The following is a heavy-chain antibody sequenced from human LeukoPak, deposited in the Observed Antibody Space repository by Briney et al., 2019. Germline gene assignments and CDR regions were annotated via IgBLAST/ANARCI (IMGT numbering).Heavy chain of an antibody. Sequence: SETLSLTCAVYGGSFSGYYWSWIRQPPGKGLEWIGEINHSGSTNYNPSLKSRVTISVDRSKNQFSLKLSSVTAADTAVYYCARADSSSYPSAFDYWGQGTLVTVSS. V-gene: IGHV4-34*01. CDR3: ARADSSSYPSAFDY. J-gene: IGHJ4*02. D-gene: IGHD6-6*01. CDR1: GGSFSGYY. CDR2: INHSGST.